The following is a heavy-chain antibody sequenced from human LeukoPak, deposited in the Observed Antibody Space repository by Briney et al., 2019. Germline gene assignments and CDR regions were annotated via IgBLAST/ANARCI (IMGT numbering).Heavy chain of an antibody. V-gene: IGHV4-4*07. CDR2: IYTSGST. J-gene: IGHJ3*02. Sequence: SETLSLTCTVSGGSISSYYWSWIRQPAGKGLEWIGRIYTSGSTNYNPSLKSRVTISVDTSKNQFSLKLSSVTAADTAVYYCARDPYFYYYDSSGYSGEVVHIWGQGTMVTVSS. D-gene: IGHD3-22*01. CDR1: GGSISSYY. CDR3: ARDPYFYYYDSSGYSGEVVHI.